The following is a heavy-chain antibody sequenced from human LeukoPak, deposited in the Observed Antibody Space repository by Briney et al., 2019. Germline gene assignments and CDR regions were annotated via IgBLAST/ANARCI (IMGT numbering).Heavy chain of an antibody. CDR2: ISYSEST. CDR3: ARGTDLQWDY. D-gene: IGHD4-11*01. Sequence: SETLSLTCTVSGGSTSRNDWSWIRQPPGKGLEWIGYISYSESTKYDLSLKGRLTSGSTKYNPSLKSRVTMSADTSKNHVSLKLRSVTDADTAVYYCARGTDLQWDYWGQGTLVTVSS. V-gene: IGHV4-59*01. J-gene: IGHJ4*02. CDR1: GGSTSRND.